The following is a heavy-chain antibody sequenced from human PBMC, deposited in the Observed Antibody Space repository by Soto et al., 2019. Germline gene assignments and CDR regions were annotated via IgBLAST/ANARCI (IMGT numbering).Heavy chain of an antibody. CDR2: IYYSGST. CDR3: ARRWAGSGYFFDPQYYFDY. CDR1: GGSISSSSYY. Sequence: TLSLTCTVSGGSISSSSYYWGWIRQPPGKGLEWIGSIYYSGSTYYNPSLKSRVTISVDTSKNQFSLKLSSVTAADTAVYYCARRWAGSGYFFDPQYYFDYWGQGTLVTVSS. V-gene: IGHV4-39*01. D-gene: IGHD3-22*01. J-gene: IGHJ4*02.